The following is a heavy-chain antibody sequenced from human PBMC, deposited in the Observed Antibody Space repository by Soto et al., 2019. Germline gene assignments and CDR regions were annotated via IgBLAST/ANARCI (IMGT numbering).Heavy chain of an antibody. Sequence: PGGSLSLSCSASAFTFSTYTMNWVRQAPGKGLEWISGILAGGNTYYADSVKGRFTISRDNSQNSVFLQMNSLRDEDTAIYYCTKDRHPDGFWPFDQWGQGTQVTVS. V-gene: IGHV3-23*01. J-gene: IGHJ4*02. D-gene: IGHD3-3*01. CDR1: AFTFSTYT. CDR3: TKDRHPDGFWPFDQ. CDR2: ILAGGNT.